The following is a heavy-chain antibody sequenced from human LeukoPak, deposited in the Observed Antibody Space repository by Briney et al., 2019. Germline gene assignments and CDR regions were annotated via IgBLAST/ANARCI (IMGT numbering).Heavy chain of an antibody. CDR1: GGSFSGYY. CDR3: ARRFYGSGSYYKIATWFDP. Sequence: SETLSLTCAVYGGSFSGYYWSWIRQPPGKGLEWIGEINHSGSTNYNPSLKSRVTISVDTSKNQFSLKLSSMTAADTAVYYCARRFYGSGSYYKIATWFDPWGQGTLVTVSS. D-gene: IGHD3-10*01. V-gene: IGHV4-34*01. J-gene: IGHJ5*02. CDR2: INHSGST.